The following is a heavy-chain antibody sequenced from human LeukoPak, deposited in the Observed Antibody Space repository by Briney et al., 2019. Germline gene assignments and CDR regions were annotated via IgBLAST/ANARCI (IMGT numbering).Heavy chain of an antibody. CDR2: INPSGDFR. D-gene: IGHD3-16*01. CDR3: ARDFSGEWEQVTGWWLDP. Sequence: GASVKVSCKASGYTFGTHWMHWVRQAPGQGLEWMGIINPSGDFRSYAQKFKGRVTATRDMSTRTVYMELSDLRPDDTAVYYCARDFSGEWEQVTGWWLDPWGQGTLVIVSS. J-gene: IGHJ5*02. CDR1: GYTFGTHW. V-gene: IGHV1-46*01.